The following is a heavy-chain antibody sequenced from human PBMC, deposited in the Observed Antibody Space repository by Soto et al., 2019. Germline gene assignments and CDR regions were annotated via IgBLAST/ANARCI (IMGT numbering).Heavy chain of an antibody. D-gene: IGHD2-15*01. J-gene: IGHJ4*02. Sequence: QVQLVQSGAEVKKPGASVKVSCKASGYTFTSYAFSWVRQAPGQGLEWMRWISAYNGNIKYAENLQGRLTMTTDTHTSTAYIELRSHISDDTGVYCCARSLYCSDESCRGDYWGQGTLVTVSS. CDR2: ISAYNGNI. V-gene: IGHV1-18*01. CDR3: ARSLYCSDESCRGDY. CDR1: GYTFTSYA.